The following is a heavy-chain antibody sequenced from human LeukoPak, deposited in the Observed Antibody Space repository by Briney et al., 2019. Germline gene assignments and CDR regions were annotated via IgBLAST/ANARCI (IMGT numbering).Heavy chain of an antibody. CDR3: ARLDYDSSGYPRD. J-gene: IGHJ4*02. D-gene: IGHD3-22*01. Sequence: TSETLSLTCTVSGGSISSYYWSWIRQPPGKGLEWIGYIYYSGSTNYNPSLKSRVTISVDTSKNQFSLKLSSVTAADTAVYYCARLDYDSSGYPRDWGQGTLVTVSS. CDR2: IYYSGST. CDR1: GGSISSYY. V-gene: IGHV4-59*08.